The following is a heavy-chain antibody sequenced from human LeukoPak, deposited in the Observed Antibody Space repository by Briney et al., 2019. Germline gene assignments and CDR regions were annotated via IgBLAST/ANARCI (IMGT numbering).Heavy chain of an antibody. CDR2: IYYSGST. J-gene: IGHJ4*02. CDR1: GGSISSYY. V-gene: IGHV4-59*01. CDR3: ATDNSYGSGSYYT. Sequence: SETLSLTCTVSGGSISSYYWSWIRQPPGKGLEWIGYIYYSGSTNYNPSLKSRVTISVDTSKNQFSLKLSSVTATDTAVYYCATDNSYGSGSYYTWGQGTLVTVSS. D-gene: IGHD3-10*01.